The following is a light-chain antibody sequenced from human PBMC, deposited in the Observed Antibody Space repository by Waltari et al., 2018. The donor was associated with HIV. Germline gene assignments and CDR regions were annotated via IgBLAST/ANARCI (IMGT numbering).Light chain of an antibody. CDR3: QQYGSSPQT. CDR2: GAS. CDR1: QSVSSSY. Sequence: DIVLTQSPGTLSLSPGERATLPCRASQSVSSSYLAWYQQKPGQAPRLLIYGASSRATGIPDRFSGSGSGTDFTLTISRLEPEDFAVYYCQQYGSSPQTFGQGTKLEIK. V-gene: IGKV3-20*01. J-gene: IGKJ2*01.